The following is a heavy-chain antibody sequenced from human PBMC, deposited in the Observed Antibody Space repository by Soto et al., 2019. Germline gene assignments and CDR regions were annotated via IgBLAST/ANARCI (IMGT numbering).Heavy chain of an antibody. CDR2: ISYDGSNK. V-gene: IGHV3-30-3*01. J-gene: IGHJ3*02. CDR1: GFTFSSYA. CDR3: ARDPCPGLRGGAFYI. D-gene: IGHD3-16*01. Sequence: QVQLVESGGGVVQPGRSLRLSCAASGFTFSSYAMHWVRQAPGKGLEWVAVISYDGSNKYYADSVKGRFTISRDNSKNTLYLQMNSLRAVETVVYCCARDPCPGLRGGAFYIWGQGTMVTVSS.